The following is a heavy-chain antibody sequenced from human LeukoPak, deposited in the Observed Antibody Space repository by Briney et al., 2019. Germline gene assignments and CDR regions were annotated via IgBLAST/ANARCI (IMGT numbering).Heavy chain of an antibody. Sequence: PGGSLRLSCATSGFTFSHYGMHWVRQAPGKGLEWVAVIWSDGTNSFYGDPVKGRFTISRDNFQRTVYLQMNSLRAEDTAVYYFGKDRQRGFDQSNSLDKWGQGTLVTVSS. CDR3: GKDRQRGFDQSNSLDK. CDR2: IWSDGTNS. J-gene: IGHJ4*02. D-gene: IGHD4-11*01. CDR1: GFTFSHYG. V-gene: IGHV3-33*06.